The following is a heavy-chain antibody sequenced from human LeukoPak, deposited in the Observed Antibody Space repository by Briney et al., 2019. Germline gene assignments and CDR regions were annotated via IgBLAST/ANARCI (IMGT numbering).Heavy chain of an antibody. Sequence: PGGSLRLSCTASGFSFSSYAMSWVRQAPGKGLEWVSAITRSGGNTYFTDSMKGRFTISRDTSKKTLYLQMSSLRAEDTAIYYCAREGIVGVITDWGQGTLVTVPS. CDR1: GFSFSSYA. CDR2: ITRSGGNT. V-gene: IGHV3-23*01. CDR3: AREGIVGVITD. D-gene: IGHD1-26*01. J-gene: IGHJ4*02.